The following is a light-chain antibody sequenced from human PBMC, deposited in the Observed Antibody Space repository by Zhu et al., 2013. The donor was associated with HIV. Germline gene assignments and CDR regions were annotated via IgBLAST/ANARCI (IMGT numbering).Light chain of an antibody. CDR1: QSISRD. CDR3: QQNYATPRT. J-gene: IGKJ1*01. Sequence: DIAMMQSPSSLSASVGDRVTITCRAGQSISRDLNWYQQKPGKAPKLLIYSASSLQSGFPSRFSGSGSGTEFTLTINNLQPEDFATYYCQQNYATPRTFGQGTKVEIK. V-gene: IGKV1-39*01. CDR2: SAS.